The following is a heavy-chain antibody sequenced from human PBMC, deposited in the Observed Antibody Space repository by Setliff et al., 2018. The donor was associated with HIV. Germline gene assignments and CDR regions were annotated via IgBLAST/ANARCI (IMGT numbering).Heavy chain of an antibody. D-gene: IGHD3-22*01. CDR1: GYTFNNYG. Sequence: GASVKVSCKASGYTFNNYGISWVRQAPGQGLEWMGWINTHSGYTNYAQKFQGRLTMTTDTATSTAYMELRGLRSDDTAVYYCAREIGDYYDSSGYYPPTDYYYGMDVWGQGTTVTVSS. CDR3: AREIGDYYDSSGYYPPTDYYYGMDV. V-gene: IGHV1-18*01. CDR2: INTHSGYT. J-gene: IGHJ6*02.